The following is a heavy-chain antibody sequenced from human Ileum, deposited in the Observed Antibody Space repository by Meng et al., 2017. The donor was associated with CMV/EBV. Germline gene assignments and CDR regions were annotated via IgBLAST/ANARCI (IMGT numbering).Heavy chain of an antibody. V-gene: IGHV1-2*02. D-gene: IGHD2-2*02. J-gene: IGHJ6*02. CDR2: INPNSGGT. CDR1: GYTFTGYY. Sequence: ASVKVSCKASGYTFTGYYMHWVRQAPGQGLEWMGWINPNSGGTNYAQKFQGRVTMTRDTSISTAYMELSRLRSDDTAVYYCASQYCSSTSCYTSRRAAYSYYGMDVWGQGTTVTVSS. CDR3: ASQYCSSTSCYTSRRAAYSYYGMDV.